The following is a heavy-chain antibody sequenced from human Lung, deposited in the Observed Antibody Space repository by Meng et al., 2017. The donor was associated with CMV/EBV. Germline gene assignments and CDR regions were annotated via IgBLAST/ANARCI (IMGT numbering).Heavy chain of an antibody. D-gene: IGHD3-22*01. Sequence: FTSSWIAWVRQLPGKGLEWMGIIFPGDSATRYSPSFQGQVTISVDKSISTAYLQWSSLKASDTAMYYCARHRNYYDSSGYTNFFDPWGQGTLVTVSS. V-gene: IGHV5-51*01. CDR2: IFPGDSAT. J-gene: IGHJ5*02. CDR1: FTSSW. CDR3: ARHRNYYDSSGYTNFFDP.